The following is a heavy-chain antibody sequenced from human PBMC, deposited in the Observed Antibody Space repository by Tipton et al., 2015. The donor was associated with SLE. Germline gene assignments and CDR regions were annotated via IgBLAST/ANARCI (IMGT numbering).Heavy chain of an antibody. Sequence: TLSLTCAVSGYSISSGYYWGWIRQPPGKGLEWIGEINHSGSTNYNPSLKSRVTISVDTSKNQFSLKLSSVTAADTAVYYCARGRNSGGFDPWGQGTLVTVSS. CDR3: ARGRNSGGFDP. D-gene: IGHD4-17*01. CDR2: INHSGST. J-gene: IGHJ5*02. CDR1: GYSISSGYY. V-gene: IGHV4-38-2*01.